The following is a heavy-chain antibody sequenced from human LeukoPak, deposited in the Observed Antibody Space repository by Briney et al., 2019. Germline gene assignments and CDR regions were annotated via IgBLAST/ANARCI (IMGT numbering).Heavy chain of an antibody. V-gene: IGHV4-30-4*01. Sequence: SQTLSLTCTVAGGSISSGDYYWSWLRQPPGTGLEWIGYIYYSGSTYYNPSLKSRVTISVDTSKNQFSLKLSSVTAADTAVYYCARDRTDSSGYYYYFDYWGQGTLVTVSS. CDR1: GGSISSGDYY. CDR3: ARDRTDSSGYYYYFDY. D-gene: IGHD3-22*01. J-gene: IGHJ4*02. CDR2: IYYSGST.